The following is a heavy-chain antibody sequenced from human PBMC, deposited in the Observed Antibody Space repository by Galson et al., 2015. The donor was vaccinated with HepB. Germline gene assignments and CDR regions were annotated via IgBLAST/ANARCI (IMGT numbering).Heavy chain of an antibody. CDR1: GFTFSNYD. CDR2: ISYDGSNK. CDR3: ARDRSGDGYIKDPYFDY. V-gene: IGHV3-30-3*01. Sequence: SLRLSCAASGFTFSNYDMGWVRQAPGKGLEWVAVISYDGSNKYYADSVKGRFTISRDNSKNTLYLQMNSLRAEDTAVYYCARDRSGDGYIKDPYFDYWGQGTLVTVSS. J-gene: IGHJ4*02. D-gene: IGHD5-24*01.